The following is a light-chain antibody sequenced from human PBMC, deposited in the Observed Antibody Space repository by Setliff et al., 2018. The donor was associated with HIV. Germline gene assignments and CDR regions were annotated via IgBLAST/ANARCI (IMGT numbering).Light chain of an antibody. V-gene: IGLV3-21*04. Sequence: SYALTQPPSVSVAPGKTATIACGGDNLGPKSVHWYQQKPGQAPVLLIYYDGDRTSDIPARFSGSKSGNTATLTITWVEAGDEADYYCQVWDSGSDHAVFGGGTKVTVL. CDR1: NLGPKS. J-gene: IGLJ2*01. CDR3: QVWDSGSDHAV. CDR2: YDG.